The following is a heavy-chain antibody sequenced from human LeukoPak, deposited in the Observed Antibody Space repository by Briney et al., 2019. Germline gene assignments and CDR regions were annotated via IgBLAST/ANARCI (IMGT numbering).Heavy chain of an antibody. V-gene: IGHV1-8*03. CDR3: ARGTYSSSWYDFDY. J-gene: IGHJ4*02. Sequence: ASVKVSCKASGYTFTSYDINWVRQATGQGLEWMGWMNPNSGNTGYAQKFQGRVTITRNTTISTAYMELSSLRSEDTAVYYCARGTYSSSWYDFDYWGQGTLVTVSS. D-gene: IGHD6-13*01. CDR1: GYTFTSYD. CDR2: MNPNSGNT.